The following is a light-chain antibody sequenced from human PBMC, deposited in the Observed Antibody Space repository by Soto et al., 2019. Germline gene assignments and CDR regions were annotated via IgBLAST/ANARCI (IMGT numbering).Light chain of an antibody. CDR2: DAS. J-gene: IGKJ5*01. CDR1: QSISTW. Sequence: DIQMTQSPSALSASVGDRVPITCRARQSISTWLAWYQQKPGKAPKVLIYDASSLESGVPSRFSGSGSGTEFTLTISSLQPDDFATYYCQQYDSGSITFGQGTRLEIK. V-gene: IGKV1-5*01. CDR3: QQYDSGSIT.